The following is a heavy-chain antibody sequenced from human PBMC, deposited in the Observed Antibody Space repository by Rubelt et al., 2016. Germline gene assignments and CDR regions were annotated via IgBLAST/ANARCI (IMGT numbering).Heavy chain of an antibody. CDR1: GYTFTSYG. Sequence: QVQLVQSGAEVKKPGASVKVSCKASGYTFTSYGISWVRQAPGQGLEWMGWISAYNGNKNYAQKLQGRVTMTTDTSTSTAYMGLRSLRSDDTAVYYCARDPLPVRGVIMTPTHWGQGTLVTVSS. V-gene: IGHV1-18*01. J-gene: IGHJ4*02. CDR2: ISAYNGNK. CDR3: ARDPLPVRGVIMTPTH. D-gene: IGHD3-10*01.